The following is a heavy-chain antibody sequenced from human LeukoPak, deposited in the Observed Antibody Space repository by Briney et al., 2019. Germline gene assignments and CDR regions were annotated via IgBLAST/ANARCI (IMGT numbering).Heavy chain of an antibody. CDR2: ISSSSSTI. CDR3: ARGVGYSYPPRWFDP. D-gene: IGHD5-18*01. V-gene: IGHV3-48*02. CDR1: GFTFSRYA. Sequence: GGSLRLSCSASGFTFSRYAMHWVRQAPGKGLEWVSYISSSSSTIYYADSVKGRFTISRDNAKNSLYLQMNSLRDEDTAVYYCARGVGYSYPPRWFDPWGQGTLVTVSS. J-gene: IGHJ5*02.